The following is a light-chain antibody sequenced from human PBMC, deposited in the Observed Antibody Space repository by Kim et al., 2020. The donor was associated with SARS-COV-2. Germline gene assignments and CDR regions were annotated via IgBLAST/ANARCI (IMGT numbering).Light chain of an antibody. V-gene: IGKV4-1*01. Sequence: DIVMTQSPDSLTVSLGERATINCKSSQSVLYRSNNMNYLAWYQQKPGQSPRLLIYWASTRESGVPDLFSGSGYGTDFTLTISSLQAEDVAVYYCQQYYNIPRTFGQGTKLEI. CDR3: QQYYNIPRT. CDR1: QSVLYRSNNMNY. CDR2: WAS. J-gene: IGKJ2*02.